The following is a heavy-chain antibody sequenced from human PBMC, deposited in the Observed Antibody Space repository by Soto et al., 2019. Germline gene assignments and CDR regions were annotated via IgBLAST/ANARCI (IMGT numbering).Heavy chain of an antibody. CDR3: ARETTYYDFWSGHGNDAFDI. Sequence: ASVKVSCKASGYTFTGYYMHWVRQAPGQGLEWMGWINPNSGGTNYAQKFQGWVTMTRDTSISTAYMELSRLRSDDTAVYYCARETTYYDFWSGHGNDAFDIWGQGTMVTVSS. V-gene: IGHV1-2*04. J-gene: IGHJ3*02. D-gene: IGHD3-3*01. CDR1: GYTFTGYY. CDR2: INPNSGGT.